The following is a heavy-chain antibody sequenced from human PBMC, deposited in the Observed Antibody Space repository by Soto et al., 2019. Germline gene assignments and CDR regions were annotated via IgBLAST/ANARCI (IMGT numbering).Heavy chain of an antibody. CDR1: GFTFSSYG. Sequence: EVQLLESGGGLVQPGGSLRLSCAASGFTFSSYGMSWVRQAPGRGLEWVSGIISNGASTYYADSVRGRFTISRDNSKNTLYLQMNRLRADDTAVYYCANRWSASRGDYWGQGTLVTVSS. D-gene: IGHD3-3*01. J-gene: IGHJ4*02. CDR3: ANRWSASRGDY. CDR2: IISNGAST. V-gene: IGHV3-23*01.